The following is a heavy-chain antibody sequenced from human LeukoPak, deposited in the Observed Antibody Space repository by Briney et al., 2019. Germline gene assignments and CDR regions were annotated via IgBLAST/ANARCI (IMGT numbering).Heavy chain of an antibody. V-gene: IGHV3-30*18. CDR1: AFTFSSYG. CDR3: AKFLDDYGDY. J-gene: IGHJ4*02. D-gene: IGHD1-1*01. CDR2: ISYDGSNK. Sequence: SGGSLRLSCAPSAFTFSSYGMHWVRQAPGKGLEWVAFISYDGSNKYYADSVKGRFTISRDNSKNTLYLQMNSLRAEDTAVYYCAKFLDDYGDYWGQGTLVTVSS.